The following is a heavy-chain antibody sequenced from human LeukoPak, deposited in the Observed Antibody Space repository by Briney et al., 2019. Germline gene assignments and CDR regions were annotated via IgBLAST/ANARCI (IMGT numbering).Heavy chain of an antibody. Sequence: GGSLRLSCAASGFTFSSYAMSWVRQAPGKGLEWVSAISGSGGSTYYADSVKGRFTISRDNSKNTLYLQMNSLRAEDTAVYYCARGPLIPNYYGSGNNYYYMDVWGKGTTVTVSS. CDR3: ARGPLIPNYYGSGNNYYYMDV. CDR2: ISGSGGST. V-gene: IGHV3-23*01. J-gene: IGHJ6*03. D-gene: IGHD3-10*01. CDR1: GFTFSSYA.